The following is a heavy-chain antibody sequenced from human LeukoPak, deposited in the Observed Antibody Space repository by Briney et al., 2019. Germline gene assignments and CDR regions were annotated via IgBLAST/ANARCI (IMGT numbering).Heavy chain of an antibody. CDR1: GFTVSSNY. V-gene: IGHV3-53*01. Sequence: PGGSLRLSCAASGFTVSSNYMSWVRQAPGKGLEWVSVIYSGGTTYYADSVKGRFTISRDNSKNTLYLQMNSLRAEDTAVYYCACEPQPPSFLWFGGTLQYWGQGTLVTVSS. CDR2: IYSGGTT. CDR3: ACEPQPPSFLWFGGTLQY. D-gene: IGHD3-10*01. J-gene: IGHJ4*02.